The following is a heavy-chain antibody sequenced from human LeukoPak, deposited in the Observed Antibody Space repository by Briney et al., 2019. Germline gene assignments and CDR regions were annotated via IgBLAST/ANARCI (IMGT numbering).Heavy chain of an antibody. CDR1: GFTFSSYA. J-gene: IGHJ6*02. V-gene: IGHV4-59*01. Sequence: PGGSLRLSCAASGFTFSSYAMHWVRQAPGKGLEWIGYIYYSGSTNYNPSLKSRVTISLDTSKNQFSLRLSSVIAADTAVYYCARAETHYDVLTGHNGNYYYGMDVWGQGTTVTVSS. D-gene: IGHD3-9*01. CDR3: ARAETHYDVLTGHNGNYYYGMDV. CDR2: IYYSGST.